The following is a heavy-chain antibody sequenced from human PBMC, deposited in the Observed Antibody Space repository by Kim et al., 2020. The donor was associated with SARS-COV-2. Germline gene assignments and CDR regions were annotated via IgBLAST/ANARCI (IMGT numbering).Heavy chain of an antibody. D-gene: IGHD6-25*01. CDR3: ARYYGAIAARGFDP. Sequence: SVKVSCKASGGTFSSYAISWVRQAPGQGLEWMGGIIPIFGTANYAQKFQGRVTITADESTSTAYMELSSLRSEDTAVYYCARYYGAIAARGFDPWGQGSLFTVSS. J-gene: IGHJ5*02. CDR2: IIPIFGTA. V-gene: IGHV1-69*13. CDR1: GGTFSSYA.